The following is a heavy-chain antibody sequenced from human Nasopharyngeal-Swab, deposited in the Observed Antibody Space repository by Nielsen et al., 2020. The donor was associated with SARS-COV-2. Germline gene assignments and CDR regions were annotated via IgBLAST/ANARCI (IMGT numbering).Heavy chain of an antibody. CDR3: ARDEGIVVVPAADYYYMDV. CDR1: GFTFSSYW. J-gene: IGHJ6*03. V-gene: IGHV3-7*03. D-gene: IGHD2-2*01. Sequence: SLKISCAASGFTFSSYWMSWVRQAPGKGLEWVANIKQDGSEKYYVDSVKGRFTISRDNAKTSLYLQMNSLRAEDTAVYYCARDEGIVVVPAADYYYMDVWGKGTTVTVSS. CDR2: IKQDGSEK.